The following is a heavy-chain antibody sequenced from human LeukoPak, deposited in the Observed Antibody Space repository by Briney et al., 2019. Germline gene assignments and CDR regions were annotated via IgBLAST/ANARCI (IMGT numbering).Heavy chain of an antibody. J-gene: IGHJ3*02. CDR2: IYTSGST. D-gene: IGHD3-22*01. V-gene: IGHV4-4*07. Sequence: SETLSLTCTVSGGSISSYYWSWIRRPAGKGLEWIGRIYTSGSTNYNPSLKSRVTMSVDTSKNQFSLKLSSVTAADTAVYYCASGYYDSSGSPFAFDIWGQGTMVTVTS. CDR1: GGSISSYY. CDR3: ASGYYDSSGSPFAFDI.